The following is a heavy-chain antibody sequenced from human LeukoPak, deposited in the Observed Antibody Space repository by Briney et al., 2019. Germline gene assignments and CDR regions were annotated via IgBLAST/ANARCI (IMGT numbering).Heavy chain of an antibody. CDR2: MYYKGET. Sequence: PSETLSLTCTVSGGSIYSRSYYWGWVRQPPGRGLEWIGSMYYKGETYLNPSLKSRVTISHTSKNQFSLKLSSVTAADTAVYYCARVPQTDAFDIWGQGTMVTVSS. J-gene: IGHJ3*02. CDR3: ARVPQTDAFDI. V-gene: IGHV4-39*07. CDR1: GGSIYSRSYY.